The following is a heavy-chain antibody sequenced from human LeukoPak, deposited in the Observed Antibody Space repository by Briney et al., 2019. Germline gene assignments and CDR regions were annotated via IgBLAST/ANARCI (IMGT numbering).Heavy chain of an antibody. Sequence: TSETLSLTCSVSGGSITSSSYYWGWIRQPPGKGLEWIGSIYYSGSTYYNPSLKSRVTISIYTSKNQFSLKLSSVTAADTAVYYCARRWGHFDYWGQGTLVTVSS. J-gene: IGHJ4*02. CDR2: IYYSGST. CDR1: GGSITSSSYY. D-gene: IGHD7-27*01. CDR3: ARRWGHFDY. V-gene: IGHV4-39*01.